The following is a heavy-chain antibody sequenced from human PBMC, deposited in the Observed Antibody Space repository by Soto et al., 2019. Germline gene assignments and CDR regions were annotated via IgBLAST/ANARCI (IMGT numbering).Heavy chain of an antibody. CDR1: GYTFTRSG. Sequence: QVQLVQSGAEVKKPGTSVKVSCKASGYTFTRSGISWVRQAPGQGPEWMGWISSYNGDTNYAQTFQGRATMTTDTSTSTAYMELRSLRSDDTAVYYCAREGVAPYYYYGMDVWGQGTPVTVSS. D-gene: IGHD5-12*01. V-gene: IGHV1-18*01. J-gene: IGHJ6*02. CDR2: ISSYNGDT. CDR3: AREGVAPYYYYGMDV.